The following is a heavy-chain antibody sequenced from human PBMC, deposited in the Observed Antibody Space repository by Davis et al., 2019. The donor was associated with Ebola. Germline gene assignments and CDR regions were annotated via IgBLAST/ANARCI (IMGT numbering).Heavy chain of an antibody. CDR1: GYTFTNYG. Sequence: ASVKVSCKASGYTFTNYGITWVRQAPGQGLEWMGWINPHNGNTNYAQNVQGRVTMTTDTSTSTAYMEVGSLRSDDTAVDYCARAQFPTTSDHWGQGTLVTVSS. D-gene: IGHD1-1*01. J-gene: IGHJ4*02. V-gene: IGHV1-18*04. CDR3: ARAQFPTTSDH. CDR2: INPHNGNT.